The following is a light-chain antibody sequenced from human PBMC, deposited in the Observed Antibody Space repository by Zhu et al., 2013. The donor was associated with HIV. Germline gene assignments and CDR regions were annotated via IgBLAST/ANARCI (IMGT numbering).Light chain of an antibody. CDR2: DAS. CDR3: QQLNSYPYT. Sequence: DIQLTQSPSFLSASVGDRVRITCRASQGITTYLAWYQQKPGKAPKLLIYDASTLQSGVPSRFSGSGSGTEFTLTINNLQPEDFATYYCQQLNSYPYTFGQGTKLEIK. V-gene: IGKV1-9*01. J-gene: IGKJ2*01. CDR1: QGITTY.